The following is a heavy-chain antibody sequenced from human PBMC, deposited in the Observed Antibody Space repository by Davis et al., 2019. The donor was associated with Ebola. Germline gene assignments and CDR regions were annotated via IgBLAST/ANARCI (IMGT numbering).Heavy chain of an antibody. CDR3: ARAPWNYFDY. J-gene: IGHJ4*02. V-gene: IGHV1-2*02. Sequence: AASVKVSCKASGYTFTGYYMHWVRQATGQGLEWMGRINPNSGTTAYAQKFQGRVTMTTDTSTSTAYMELRSLESDDTAVYYCARAPWNYFDYWGQGTLVTVSS. CDR1: GYTFTGYY. CDR2: INPNSGTT.